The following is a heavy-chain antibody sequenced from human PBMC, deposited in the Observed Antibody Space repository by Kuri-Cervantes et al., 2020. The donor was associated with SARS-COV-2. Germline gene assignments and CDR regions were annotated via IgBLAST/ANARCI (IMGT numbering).Heavy chain of an antibody. D-gene: IGHD3-3*01. J-gene: IGHJ4*02. CDR3: TTATFFGVSIIGDIDL. Sequence: GGSLRLSCAASGFTFIRHAMNWVRQAPGKGLEWVSGISGSGSRTYYADSVEGRFTISRDNSKNTLYLEMNSLRADDTAVYYCTTATFFGVSIIGDIDLWGQGTLVTVSS. CDR1: GFTFIRHA. V-gene: IGHV3-23*01. CDR2: ISGSGSRT.